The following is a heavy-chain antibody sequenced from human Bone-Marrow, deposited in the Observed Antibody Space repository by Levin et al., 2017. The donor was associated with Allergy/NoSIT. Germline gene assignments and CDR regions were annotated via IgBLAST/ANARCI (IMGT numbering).Heavy chain of an antibody. D-gene: IGHD5-18*01. J-gene: IGHJ4*02. Sequence: GGSLRLSCAASGFTFSNFGMHWVRQAPGKGLEWVAVVWFDGSNEDYADFVKGRFTISRDNSKNTLYLQVNSLRAEDTAVYYCARMSGYSYGYLDFWGQGTLVTVSS. CDR3: ARMSGYSYGYLDF. V-gene: IGHV3-33*01. CDR1: GFTFSNFG. CDR2: VWFDGSNE.